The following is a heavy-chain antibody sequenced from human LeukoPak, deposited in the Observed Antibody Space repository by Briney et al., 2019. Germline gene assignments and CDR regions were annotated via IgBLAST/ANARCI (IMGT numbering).Heavy chain of an antibody. CDR2: INHSGSA. Sequence: KPSETLSLTCAVYGGSFSGYYWSWVRQPPGKVLEWIGEINHSGSASYNPSLKSRVTISVDTSKIQFSLKLSSVTATDTAVYYCARMRDNWNVCVFDIWGQGTMVTVSS. D-gene: IGHD1-1*01. CDR3: ARMRDNWNVCVFDI. J-gene: IGHJ3*02. V-gene: IGHV4-34*01. CDR1: GGSFSGYY.